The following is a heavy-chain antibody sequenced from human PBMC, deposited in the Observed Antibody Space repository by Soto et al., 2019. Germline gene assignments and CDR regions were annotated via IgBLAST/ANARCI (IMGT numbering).Heavy chain of an antibody. CDR2: IPYSGNT. J-gene: IGHJ6*02. V-gene: IGHV4-30-4*02. CDR1: GDSMNNADYF. Sequence: SETLSLTCSVSGDSMNNADYFWTWSRPPPGKGLQWIGYIPYSGNTLYNPSLKTRLTMSVDTSKNHFSLKLSSVTAADTAVYFCARTYCTTTACQAHGIDVWGQGTTVTVSS. CDR3: ARTYCTTTACQAHGIDV. D-gene: IGHD4-4*01.